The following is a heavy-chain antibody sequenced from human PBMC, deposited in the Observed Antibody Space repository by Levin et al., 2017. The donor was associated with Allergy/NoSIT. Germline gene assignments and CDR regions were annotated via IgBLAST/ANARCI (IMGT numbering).Heavy chain of an antibody. CDR2: INHSGST. V-gene: IGHV4-34*01. CDR3: ARVQQLAAPRDY. CDR1: GESFSGHY. Sequence: KSSETLSLTCAVYGESFSGHYWSWIRQPPGKGLEWIGEINHSGSTSYSPSLKSRVTMSVDTSKNQFSLELTSVTAADTAVYYCARVQQLAAPRDYWGPGTLVTVSS. J-gene: IGHJ4*02. D-gene: IGHD6-13*01.